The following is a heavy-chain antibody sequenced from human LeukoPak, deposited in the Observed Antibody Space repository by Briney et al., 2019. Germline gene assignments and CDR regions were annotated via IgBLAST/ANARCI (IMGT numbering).Heavy chain of an antibody. V-gene: IGHV4-34*01. J-gene: IGHJ3*02. Sequence: SETLSLTCAVYGGSFSGYYWSWIRQPPGKGLEWIGEINHSGNTNYNPSLKSRVTISVDTSKNQFSLKLSSVTAADTGVYYWARGRRGRQLLLLGGRDDSFDIWGQGTMVTVSS. CDR3: ARGRRGRQLLLLGGRDDSFDI. CDR1: GGSFSGYY. D-gene: IGHD5-18*01. CDR2: INHSGNT.